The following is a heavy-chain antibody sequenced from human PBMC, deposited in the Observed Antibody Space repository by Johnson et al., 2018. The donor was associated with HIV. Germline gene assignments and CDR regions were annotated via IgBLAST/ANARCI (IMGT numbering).Heavy chain of an antibody. CDR3: AKWWFRELLPNAFDI. CDR2: IYSGGST. CDR1: GFTVSSNY. V-gene: IGHV3-66*02. J-gene: IGHJ3*02. D-gene: IGHD3-10*01. Sequence: EQLVESGGGVVQPGGSLRLSCAASGFTVSSNYMSWVRQAPGKGLEWVSVIYSGGSTYYADSVKGRFTISRDNSKNPQYLQMNCLRAEDTAVYYCAKWWFRELLPNAFDIWGQGTMVTVSS.